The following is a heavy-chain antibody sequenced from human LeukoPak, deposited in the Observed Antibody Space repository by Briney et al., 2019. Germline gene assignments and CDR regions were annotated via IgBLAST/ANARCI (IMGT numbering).Heavy chain of an antibody. CDR3: ARVKSPQNWFDP. J-gene: IGHJ5*02. CDR2: IYYSGST. CDR1: GGSLSSSSYC. Sequence: PPETLSLTRTVSGGSLSSSSYCWGWVRHPPGKGLEWIGSIYYSGSTYYNPSLKSRVTISVDTSKNQFSLKLSSVTAADTAVYYCARVKSPQNWFDPWGQGTLVTVSS. V-gene: IGHV4-39*07.